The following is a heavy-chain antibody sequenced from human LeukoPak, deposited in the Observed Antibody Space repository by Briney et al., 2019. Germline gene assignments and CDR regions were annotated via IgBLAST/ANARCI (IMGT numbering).Heavy chain of an antibody. CDR1: GYTFTSYG. CDR2: ISAYNGNT. V-gene: IGHV1-18*01. Sequence: GASVKVSCKASGYTFTSYGISWVRQAPGQGLEWMGWISAYNGNTNYAQKLQGRVTMTTDTSTSTASMELRSLRSDDTAVYYCARDSISRDYGDNWGQGTLLTVSS. D-gene: IGHD2-2*01. CDR3: ARDSISRDYGDN. J-gene: IGHJ4*02.